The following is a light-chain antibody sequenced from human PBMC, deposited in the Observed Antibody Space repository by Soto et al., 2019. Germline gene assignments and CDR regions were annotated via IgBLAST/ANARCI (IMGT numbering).Light chain of an antibody. J-gene: IGKJ4*01. V-gene: IGKV1-9*01. CDR1: QGISSY. CDR2: AAS. CDR3: QQLNSYPLT. Sequence: IQLTQSPSSLSASVGDRVTITCRASQGISSYLAWYQQKPGKAPKLLIYAASTLQSGVPSRFSDSGSGTDFTLTISSLQHEDFATYYCQQLNSYPLTFGGGTKVDIK.